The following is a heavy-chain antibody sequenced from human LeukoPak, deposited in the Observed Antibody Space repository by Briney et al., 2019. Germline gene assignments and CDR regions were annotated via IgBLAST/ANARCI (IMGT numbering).Heavy chain of an antibody. CDR1: GFTVSSNC. CDR2: IYSGGDT. D-gene: IGHD3-22*01. J-gene: IGHJ3*01. V-gene: IGHV3-53*01. Sequence: GGSLRLSCAASGFTVSSNCMSWVRQAPGKGLEWVSVIYSGGDTYYADSVKGRFTISRDNSKHTLYLQMNSLRAEDTAVYYCARVPYDSSLLAFHLWVQETMVTVSS. CDR3: ARVPYDSSLLAFHL.